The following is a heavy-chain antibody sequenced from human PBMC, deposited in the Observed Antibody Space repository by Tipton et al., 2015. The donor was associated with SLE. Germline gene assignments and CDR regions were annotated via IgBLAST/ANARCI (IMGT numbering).Heavy chain of an antibody. V-gene: IGHV4-39*01. CDR1: GGSISSSSYY. D-gene: IGHD2-2*01. CDR3: ARLLGVVPAAVDY. Sequence: TLSLTCTVSGGSISSSSYYWGWIRQPPGKGLEWIGSIYYSGSTYYNPSLKSRVTISVDTSKNQFSLKLSSVTAADTAVYYCARLLGVVPAAVDYWGQGTLVTVSS. CDR2: IYYSGST. J-gene: IGHJ4*02.